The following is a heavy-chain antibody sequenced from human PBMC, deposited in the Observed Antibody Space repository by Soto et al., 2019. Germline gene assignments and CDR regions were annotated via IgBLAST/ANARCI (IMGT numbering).Heavy chain of an antibody. Sequence: EVQLVESGGGLVQPGGSLRLSCAASGFTFSSYSMNWVRQAPGKGLEWVSYISSSSSTIYYADSVKGRFTISRDNAKNSLYLQRNSLRAEDTAVYYCARDRGDFWSGYWPTCFDYWGQGTLVTVSS. J-gene: IGHJ4*02. V-gene: IGHV3-48*01. D-gene: IGHD3-3*01. CDR1: GFTFSSYS. CDR3: ARDRGDFWSGYWPTCFDY. CDR2: ISSSSSTI.